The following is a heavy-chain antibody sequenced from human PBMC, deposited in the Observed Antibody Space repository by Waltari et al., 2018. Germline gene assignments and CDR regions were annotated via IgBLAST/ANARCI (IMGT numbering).Heavy chain of an antibody. V-gene: IGHV4-39*01. CDR2: MSSSGHT. CDR3: ARRSRGSGSYAFGAFDI. D-gene: IGHD1-26*01. CDR1: GPTRSTTHY. J-gene: IGHJ3*02. Sequence: QLQLQESGPGLVKPSSTLSLTCTAYGPTRSTTHYWAWIRQPPGKGLEWIGSMSSSGHTYYNPSLKSRVTISVDTSKNQFSLRLSSVTAADTAVYYCARRSRGSGSYAFGAFDIWGQGTMVIVSS.